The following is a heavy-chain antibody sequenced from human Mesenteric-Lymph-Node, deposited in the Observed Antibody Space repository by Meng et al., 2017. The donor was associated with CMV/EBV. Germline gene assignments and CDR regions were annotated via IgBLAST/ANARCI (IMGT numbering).Heavy chain of an antibody. CDR2: MWYDENQE. J-gene: IGHJ5*02. Sequence: GESLKISCAASGFPFSSHAMHWVRQAPGKGLEWVAFMWYDENQEEYADSAKGRFTISRDNSKNTVDLQMNNLRVEDTAVYYCVRDVAPGWFDPWGQGTLVTVSS. D-gene: IGHD3-10*01. CDR3: VRDVAPGWFDP. V-gene: IGHV3-30*02. CDR1: GFPFSSHA.